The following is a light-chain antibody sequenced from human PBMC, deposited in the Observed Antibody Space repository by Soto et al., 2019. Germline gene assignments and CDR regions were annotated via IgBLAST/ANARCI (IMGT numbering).Light chain of an antibody. Sequence: QSALTQPASVSGSPGQSITISCTGTSSDVGANIFVSWYQQHPGKAPKLMIYAVSSRPSGVSYRFSGSKSGNTASLTISGLQAEDEADYYCSSYTSSSALGVFGGGTKLTVL. CDR2: AVS. CDR3: SSYTSSSALGV. J-gene: IGLJ3*02. CDR1: SSDVGANIF. V-gene: IGLV2-14*01.